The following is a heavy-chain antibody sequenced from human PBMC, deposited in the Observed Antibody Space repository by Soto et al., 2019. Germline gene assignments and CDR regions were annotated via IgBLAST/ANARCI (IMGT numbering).Heavy chain of an antibody. V-gene: IGHV3-48*03. CDR1: GFTFSSYE. CDR2: ISSSGSTI. Sequence: GGSLRLSCAASGFTFSSYEMNWVRQAPGKGLEWVSYISSSGSTIYYADSVKGRFTISRDNAKNSLYLQMNSLRAEDTAVYYCARTAYSSSAPDYWGQGTLVTVSS. J-gene: IGHJ4*02. D-gene: IGHD6-6*01. CDR3: ARTAYSSSAPDY.